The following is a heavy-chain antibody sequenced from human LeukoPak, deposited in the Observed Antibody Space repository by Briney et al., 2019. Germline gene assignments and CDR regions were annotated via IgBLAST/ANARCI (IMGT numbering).Heavy chain of an antibody. J-gene: IGHJ4*02. CDR2: FYTSGST. Sequence: SETLSPTCTVSGGSISGYFWSWIRQPAGKGLEWIGRFYTSGSTNYNPSLKSRVTMSVDTSKNQFSLKLSSVTAADTAVYYCARAQYSGTYYFDFWGQGTLVTVSS. CDR1: GGSISGYF. V-gene: IGHV4-4*07. CDR3: ARAQYSGTYYFDF. D-gene: IGHD5-12*01.